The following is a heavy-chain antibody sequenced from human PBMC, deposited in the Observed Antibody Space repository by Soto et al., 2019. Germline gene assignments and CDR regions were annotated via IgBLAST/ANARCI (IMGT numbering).Heavy chain of an antibody. V-gene: IGHV3-23*01. J-gene: IGHJ1*01. CDR2: ISGSGDST. D-gene: IGHD6-19*01. Sequence: EVQLLESRGGLVQPGRSLRLSCAASGLTFSSYAMSWVRQASGKGLEWVSGISGSGDSTYYADSVKVRFTISIDNSKNTLYLQMNSLRAEDTAVYYCAKGVPGIAVAGTGYFQHWGQGTLVTVSS. CDR1: GLTFSSYA. CDR3: AKGVPGIAVAGTGYFQH.